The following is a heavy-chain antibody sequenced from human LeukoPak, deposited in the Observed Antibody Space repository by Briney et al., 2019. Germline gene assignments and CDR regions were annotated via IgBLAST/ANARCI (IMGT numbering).Heavy chain of an antibody. D-gene: IGHD3-10*01. Sequence: GGSRRLSCAASGFTFSTYAMTWVRQAPGKGLEWVSLISAGGGNTYHAGSVKGRFTVSRDNSKNTLYLEMNSLRAEDSAVYYCAKFMNSGTYASRWNAVEIWGKGTMVTVSS. V-gene: IGHV3-23*01. J-gene: IGHJ3*02. CDR1: GFTFSTYA. CDR3: AKFMNSGTYASRWNAVEI. CDR2: ISAGGGNT.